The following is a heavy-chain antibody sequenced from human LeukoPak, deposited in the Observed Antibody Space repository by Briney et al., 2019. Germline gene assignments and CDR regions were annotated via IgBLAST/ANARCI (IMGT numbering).Heavy chain of an antibody. CDR1: GYSFTSYW. CDR2: IYPGASDT. CDR3: TRQGRY. V-gene: IGHV5-51*01. J-gene: IGHJ4*02. Sequence: GESLKISCKASGYSFTSYWIGWVRQMPGKGLEWMGVIYPGASDTRYSPSFQGQVTMSADKSITTAYLQGGSLKASDTAMYYCTRQGRYWGQGTRVTVSS.